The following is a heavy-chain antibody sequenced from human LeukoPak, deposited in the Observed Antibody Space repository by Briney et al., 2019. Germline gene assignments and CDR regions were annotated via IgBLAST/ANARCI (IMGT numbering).Heavy chain of an antibody. CDR2: IIPILGIA. V-gene: IGHV1-69*04. J-gene: IGHJ4*02. Sequence: ASVKVSCKASGGTFSSYAISWVRQAPGQGLEWMGRIIPILGIANYAQKFQGRVTITADKSTSTPYMELSSLRSEDTAVYYCARDSPTPGYGDYILDYWGQGTLVTVSS. D-gene: IGHD4-17*01. CDR1: GGTFSSYA. CDR3: ARDSPTPGYGDYILDY.